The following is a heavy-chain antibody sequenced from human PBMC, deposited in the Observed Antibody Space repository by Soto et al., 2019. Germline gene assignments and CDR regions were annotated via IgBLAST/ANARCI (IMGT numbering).Heavy chain of an antibody. Sequence: QRLSCAASGFTFSSYSMNWVRQAPGKGLEWVSSISSSSSYIYYADSVKGRFTISRDNAKNSLYLQMNSLRAEDTAVYYCARVGGYCSGGSCYPDYYYYGMDVWGQGTTVTSP. CDR2: ISSSSSYI. CDR3: ARVGGYCSGGSCYPDYYYYGMDV. V-gene: IGHV3-21*01. D-gene: IGHD2-15*01. J-gene: IGHJ6*02. CDR1: GFTFSSYS.